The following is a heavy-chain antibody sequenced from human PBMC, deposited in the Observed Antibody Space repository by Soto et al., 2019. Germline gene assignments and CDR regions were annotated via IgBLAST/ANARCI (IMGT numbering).Heavy chain of an antibody. CDR3: ARSRDGYNYELRYYFDY. Sequence: SETLSLTCAVYGGSFSGYYWSWIRQPPGKGLEWIGEINHSGSTNYNPSLKSRVTISVDTSKNQFSLKLSSVTAADTAVYYCARSRDGYNYELRYYFDYWGQGTLVT. CDR1: GGSFSGYY. J-gene: IGHJ4*02. CDR2: INHSGST. D-gene: IGHD5-12*01. V-gene: IGHV4-34*01.